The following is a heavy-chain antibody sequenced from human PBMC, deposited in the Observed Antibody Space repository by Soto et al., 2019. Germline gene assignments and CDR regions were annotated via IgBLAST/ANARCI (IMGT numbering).Heavy chain of an antibody. V-gene: IGHV3-23*01. CDR1: GFTFSSYA. D-gene: IGHD3-3*01. CDR2: ISGSGGST. Sequence: EVQLLESGGGLVQPGGSLRLSCAASGFTFSSYAMSWVRQAPGKGLEWVSAISGSGGSTYYADSVKGRLTISRDNSKNTLYLQMNSLRAEDTAVYYCAKDYDFWSGYPLYYFDYWGQGTLVTVSS. J-gene: IGHJ4*02. CDR3: AKDYDFWSGYPLYYFDY.